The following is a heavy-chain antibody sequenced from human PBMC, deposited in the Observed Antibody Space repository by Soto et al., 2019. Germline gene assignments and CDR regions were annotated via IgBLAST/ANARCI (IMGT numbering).Heavy chain of an antibody. CDR1: GGSISSYY. CDR3: ARDIPGNDNWFDP. Sequence: PSETLSLTCTFSGGSISSYYWSWIRQPPGKGLEWIGYIYYSGSTYYNPSLKSRVTISVDTSKNQFSLKLSSVTAADTAVYYCARDIPGNDNWFDPWGQGTLVTVSS. V-gene: IGHV4-59*01. CDR2: IYYSGST. J-gene: IGHJ5*02. D-gene: IGHD1-1*01.